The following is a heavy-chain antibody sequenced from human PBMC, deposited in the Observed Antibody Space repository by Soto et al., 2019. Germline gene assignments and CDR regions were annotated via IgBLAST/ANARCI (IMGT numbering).Heavy chain of an antibody. D-gene: IGHD3-3*01. V-gene: IGHV1-8*01. Sequence: ASVKVSCKASGYSFTSYDINWVRQATGQGLEWMGWMKPNSGNTGYAQKFQGRVTMTRNTSISTAYMELSSLRSEDTAVYYCARLFWSGYDYYYYYYMDVWGKGTTVTVSS. J-gene: IGHJ6*03. CDR3: ARLFWSGYDYYYYYYMDV. CDR1: GYSFTSYD. CDR2: MKPNSGNT.